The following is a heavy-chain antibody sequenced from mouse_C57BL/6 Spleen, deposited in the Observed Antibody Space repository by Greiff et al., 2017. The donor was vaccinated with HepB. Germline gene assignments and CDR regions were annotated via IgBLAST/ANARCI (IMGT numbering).Heavy chain of an antibody. CDR2: ISYSGST. V-gene: IGHV3-1*01. CDR3: ARWDDYDGAMDY. CDR1: GYSITSGYD. Sequence: VQLQQSGPGMVKPSQSLSLTCTVTGYSITSGYDWHWIRHFPGNKLEWMGYISYSGSTNYNPSLKSRISITHDTSKNHFFLKLNSVTTEDTATYYCARWDDYDGAMDYWGQGTSVTVSS. D-gene: IGHD2-4*01. J-gene: IGHJ4*01.